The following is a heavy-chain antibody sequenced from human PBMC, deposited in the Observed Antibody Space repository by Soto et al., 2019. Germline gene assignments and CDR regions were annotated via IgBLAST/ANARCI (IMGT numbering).Heavy chain of an antibody. V-gene: IGHV1-46*01. J-gene: IGHJ4*02. CDR2: INPSGGST. CDR3: ARSYYDYVWGSYRSAHFAD. Sequence: QVQLVQSGAEVKKPGASVKVSCKTSGYTFTSYYMHWVRQAPGQGLEWMGIINPSGGSTSYAQTFPVRVTMTRDRSMSTVYMELSSLRSEDTSVYYCARSYYDYVWGSYRSAHFADWGQVTLVTVSS. D-gene: IGHD3-16*02. CDR1: GYTFTSYY.